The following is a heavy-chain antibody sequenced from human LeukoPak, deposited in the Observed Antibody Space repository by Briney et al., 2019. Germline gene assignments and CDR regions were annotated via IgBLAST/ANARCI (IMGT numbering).Heavy chain of an antibody. D-gene: IGHD6-19*01. CDR2: INPNSGGT. V-gene: IGHV1-2*02. CDR3: ATLYSSGWYADGLDY. Sequence: ASVKVSCKVSGYTFTSYGISWVRQAPGQGLEWMGWINPNSGGTNYAQKFQGRVTMTRDTSISTAYMELSRLRSDDTAVYYCATLYSSGWYADGLDYWGQGTLVTVSS. CDR1: GYTFTSYG. J-gene: IGHJ4*02.